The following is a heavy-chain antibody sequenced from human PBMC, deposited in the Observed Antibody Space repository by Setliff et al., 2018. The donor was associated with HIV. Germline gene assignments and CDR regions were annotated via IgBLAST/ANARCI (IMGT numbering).Heavy chain of an antibody. CDR2: VNPNSGDA. D-gene: IGHD3-10*01. J-gene: IGHJ6*02. CDR3: ARNFGLSPSGKYYYYYGMDI. V-gene: IGHV1-2*02. CDR1: GYTFTGHY. Sequence: ASVKVSCKASGYTFTGHYLHWVRQAPGQGLEWLGWVNPNSGDAIYAQNFQGRVTMTRDTSINAAYMELRGLRSDDTAVYSCARNFGLSPSGKYYYYYGMDIWGQGTTVTVSS.